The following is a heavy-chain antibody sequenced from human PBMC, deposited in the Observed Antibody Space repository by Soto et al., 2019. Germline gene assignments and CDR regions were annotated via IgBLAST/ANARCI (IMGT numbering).Heavy chain of an antibody. CDR3: AKDFTVTATAAIFFDY. V-gene: IGHV3-23*01. CDR1: GFTFSSYA. Sequence: PGGSLRLSCAASGFTFSSYAMSWVRQAPGKGLEWVSAISGSGGSTYYADSVKGRFTISRDNSKNTLYLQMNSLRAEDTAVYYCAKDFTVTATAAIFFDYWGQGTLVTVSS. CDR2: ISGSGGST. D-gene: IGHD4-17*01. J-gene: IGHJ4*02.